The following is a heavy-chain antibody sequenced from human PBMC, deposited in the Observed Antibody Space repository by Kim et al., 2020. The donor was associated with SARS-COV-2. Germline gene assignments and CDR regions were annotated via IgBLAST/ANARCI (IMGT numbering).Heavy chain of an antibody. Sequence: ASVKVSCKASGYTFTSYGISWVRQAPGQGLEWMGWISAYNGNTNYAQKFQGRVTMTTDTSTSTAYMELRSLRSDDTAVYYCARDARYCSGGSCYHSWGQGTLVTVSS. CDR1: GYTFTSYG. V-gene: IGHV1-18*01. J-gene: IGHJ4*02. CDR3: ARDARYCSGGSCYHS. D-gene: IGHD2-15*01. CDR2: ISAYNGNT.